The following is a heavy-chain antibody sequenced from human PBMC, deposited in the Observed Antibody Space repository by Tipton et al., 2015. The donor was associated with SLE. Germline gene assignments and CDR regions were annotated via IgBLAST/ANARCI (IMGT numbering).Heavy chain of an antibody. D-gene: IGHD6-13*01. Sequence: SLRLSCAASGFTVSSNYMSWVRQAPGKGLEWVSVIYSGGSTYYADSVKGRFTISRDNSKNTLYLQMNSLRAEDTAVYYCARDSSSSGWFDPWGQGTLVTVSS. CDR2: IYSGGST. J-gene: IGHJ5*02. CDR3: ARDSSSSGWFDP. V-gene: IGHV3-66*02. CDR1: GFTVSSNY.